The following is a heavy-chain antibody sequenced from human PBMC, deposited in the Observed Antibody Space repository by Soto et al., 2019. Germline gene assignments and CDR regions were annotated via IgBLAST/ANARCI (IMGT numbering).Heavy chain of an antibody. CDR1: GASITSGDYY. V-gene: IGHV4-39*01. D-gene: IGHD3-3*01. Sequence: QLQLQESGPGLVKPSETLSLTCTVSGASITSGDYYWGWIRQPPGKGLEWIGNFYYSGTYYNPSLKRRVTIFLDTSKNQFSLNLNSMSAADTAVYYCTEWTRDSWGQGTLVTVSS. CDR2: FYYSGT. CDR3: TEWTRDS. J-gene: IGHJ4*02.